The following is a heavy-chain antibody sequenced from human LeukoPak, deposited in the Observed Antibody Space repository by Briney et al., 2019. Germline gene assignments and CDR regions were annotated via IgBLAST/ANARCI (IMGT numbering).Heavy chain of an antibody. CDR2: INPSGGST. D-gene: IGHD3-3*01. CDR3: ARDGYYDFWSGYRSGGFSFLDI. CDR1: GYTFTGYY. J-gene: IGHJ3*02. V-gene: IGHV1-46*01. Sequence: VKVSCKASGYTFTGYYMHWVRQAPGQGLEWMGIINPSGGSTSYAQKFQGRVTMTRDMSTSTVYMELSSLRSEDTAVYYCARDGYYDFWSGYRSGGFSFLDIWGQGTMVTVSS.